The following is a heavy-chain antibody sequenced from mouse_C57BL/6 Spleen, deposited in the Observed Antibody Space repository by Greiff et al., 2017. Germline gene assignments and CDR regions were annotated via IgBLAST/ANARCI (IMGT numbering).Heavy chain of an antibody. CDR2: IDPSDSYT. V-gene: IGHV1-69*01. D-gene: IGHD1-1*01. Sequence: VQLQQPGAELVMPGASVKLSCKASGYTFTSYWMHWVKQRPGQGLEWIGEIDPSDSYTNYNQKFKGKSTLTVDKSSSTAYMQLSSLTSEDSAVYYCARGEFITTVVAPFDYWGQGTTLTVSS. CDR3: ARGEFITTVVAPFDY. CDR1: GYTFTSYW. J-gene: IGHJ2*01.